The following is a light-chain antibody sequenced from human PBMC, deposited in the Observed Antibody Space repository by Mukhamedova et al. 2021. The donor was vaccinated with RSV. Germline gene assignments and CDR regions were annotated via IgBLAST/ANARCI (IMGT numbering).Light chain of an antibody. CDR2: EVS. Sequence: QPPGTAPKLMIYEVSNRPSGVPDRFSGSKSGNTASLTISGLQAEDEADYYCSSYTSSSTLVFGGWTKLTVL. V-gene: IGLV2-18*02. J-gene: IGLJ2*01. CDR3: SSYTSSSTLV.